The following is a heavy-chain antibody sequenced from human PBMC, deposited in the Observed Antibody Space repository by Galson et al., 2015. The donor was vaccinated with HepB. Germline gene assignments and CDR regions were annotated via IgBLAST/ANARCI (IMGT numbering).Heavy chain of an antibody. Sequence: SLRLSCAASGFTFGDYAMSWVCQAPGKGLEWVGFIRSKPYGGTSEFAASVKARFTISRDDSRSIAYLQMKSLKTEDTAVYYCTRDRKSFYGSGTGNAFDIWGQGTMVTVSS. V-gene: IGHV3-49*04. CDR3: TRDRKSFYGSGTGNAFDI. CDR1: GFTFGDYA. D-gene: IGHD3-10*01. CDR2: IRSKPYGGTS. J-gene: IGHJ3*02.